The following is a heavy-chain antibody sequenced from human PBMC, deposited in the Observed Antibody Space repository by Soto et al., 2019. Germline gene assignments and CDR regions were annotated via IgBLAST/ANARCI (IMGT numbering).Heavy chain of an antibody. V-gene: IGHV1-8*01. D-gene: IGHD6-25*01. CDR3: ARGRRNRKPYSSAENGFDP. CDR1: GYTFTSYD. J-gene: IGHJ5*02. Sequence: ASVTVSCKASGYTFTSYDIHWVRQATGQELEWMGWMNPNSGNTGYAQKFQGGVTMTRNTSISTAYMELSSLRSEDTAVYYCARGRRNRKPYSSAENGFDPWGQGTLVTVSS. CDR2: MNPNSGNT.